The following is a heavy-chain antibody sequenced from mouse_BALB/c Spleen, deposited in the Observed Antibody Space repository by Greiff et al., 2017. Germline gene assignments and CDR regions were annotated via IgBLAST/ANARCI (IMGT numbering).Heavy chain of an antibody. J-gene: IGHJ4*01. Sequence: VHLVESAAELARPGASVKMSCKASGYTFTSYTMHWVKQRPGQGLEWIGYINPSSGYTEYNQKFKDKTTLTADKSSSTAYMQLSSLTSEDSAVYYCARDGNYAMDYWGQGTSVTVSS. CDR1: GYTFTSYT. V-gene: IGHV1-4*02. CDR2: INPSSGYT. D-gene: IGHD2-1*01. CDR3: ARDGNYAMDY.